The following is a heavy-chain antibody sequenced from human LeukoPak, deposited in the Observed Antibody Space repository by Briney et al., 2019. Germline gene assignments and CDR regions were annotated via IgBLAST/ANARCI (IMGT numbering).Heavy chain of an antibody. CDR2: ISSSSSTI. V-gene: IGHV3-48*01. D-gene: IGHD6-6*01. CDR1: GFTFSSYS. CDR3: ARARDIAARPRWFDP. Sequence: GGSLRLSCAASGFTFSSYSMNWVRQAPGKGLEWVSSISSSSSTIYYADSVKGRFTISRDNAKNSLYLQMNSLRAEDTAVYYCARARDIAARPRWFDPWGQGTLVTVSS. J-gene: IGHJ5*02.